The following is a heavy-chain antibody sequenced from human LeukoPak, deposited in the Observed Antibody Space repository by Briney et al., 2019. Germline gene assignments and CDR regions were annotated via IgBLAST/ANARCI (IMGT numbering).Heavy chain of an antibody. CDR3: AKEVGATQAYAFDI. Sequence: SETLSLTCAVYGGSFSGYYWSWIRQPPGKGLEWIGEINHSGSTNYNPSLKSRVTISVDTSKNQFSLKLSSVTAADTAVYYCAKEVGATQAYAFDIWGQGTMVTVSS. V-gene: IGHV4-34*01. CDR2: INHSGST. D-gene: IGHD1-26*01. CDR1: GGSFSGYY. J-gene: IGHJ3*02.